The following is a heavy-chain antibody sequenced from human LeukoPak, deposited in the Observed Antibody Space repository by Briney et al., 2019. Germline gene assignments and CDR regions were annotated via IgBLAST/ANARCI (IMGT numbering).Heavy chain of an antibody. CDR3: GIPRVCVLNDAFVI. V-gene: IGHV3-49*03. J-gene: IGHJ3*02. CDR1: GITFGDYA. Sequence: GRCLRLSCTASGITFGDYAMSWFRQAPGKGLEWVGFIRSKAYGGTTEYAASVRGRFTISRDDSKSIAYMQMNSLKSEDTAVYNCGIPRVCVLNDAFVIWGQGTMVTVSS. D-gene: IGHD2-21*01. CDR2: IRSKAYGGTT.